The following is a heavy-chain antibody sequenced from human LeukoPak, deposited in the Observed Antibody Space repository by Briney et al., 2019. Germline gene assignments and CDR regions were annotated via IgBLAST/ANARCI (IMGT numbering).Heavy chain of an antibody. CDR1: GFTFSSYW. V-gene: IGHV3-7*01. CDR3: ASSSSGYYYPDY. Sequence: GGSLRLSCAASGFTFSSYWMSWVRQAPGKGLEWVANIKQDGSEKYYVDSVKGRFTISRDNAKDSLYLQMNSLRAEDTAVYYCASSSSGYYYPDYWGQGTLVTVSS. CDR2: IKQDGSEK. J-gene: IGHJ4*02. D-gene: IGHD3-22*01.